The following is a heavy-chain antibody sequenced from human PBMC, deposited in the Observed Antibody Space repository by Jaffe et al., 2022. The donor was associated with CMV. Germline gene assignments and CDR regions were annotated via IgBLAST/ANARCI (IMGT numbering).Heavy chain of an antibody. D-gene: IGHD2-2*01. CDR1: GFTFSSYW. V-gene: IGHV3-7*01. CDR3: AREIVVVPAAMLYYYYGMDV. CDR2: IKQDGSEK. Sequence: EVQLVESGGGLVQPGGSLRLSCAASGFTFSSYWMSWVRQAPGKGLEWVANIKQDGSEKYYVDSVKGRFTISRDNAKNSLYLQMNSLRAEDTAVYYCAREIVVVPAAMLYYYYGMDVWGQGTTVTVSS. J-gene: IGHJ6*02.